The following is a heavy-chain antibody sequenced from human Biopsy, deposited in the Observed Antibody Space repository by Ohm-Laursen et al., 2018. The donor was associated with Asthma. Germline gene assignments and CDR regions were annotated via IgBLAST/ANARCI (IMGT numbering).Heavy chain of an antibody. CDR3: AKRKGYSDLTDFDH. J-gene: IGHJ4*02. D-gene: IGHD4-11*01. Sequence: SLRLSCAASGFVFRSHAMHWVRQAPGKGMEWVAVGSYDAGVVHYADSMKGRFTTARDNAKSKLYLQMNRLRNDDTSVYFCAKRKGYSDLTDFDHWGQGTLVTVSS. CDR1: GFVFRSHA. V-gene: IGHV3-30*18. CDR2: GSYDAGVV.